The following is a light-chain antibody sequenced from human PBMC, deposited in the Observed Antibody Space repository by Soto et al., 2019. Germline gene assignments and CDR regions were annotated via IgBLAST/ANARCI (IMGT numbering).Light chain of an antibody. CDR3: CSYAGSSTYG. Sequence: QSALTQPASMSESPGQSITISCTGTSSDVGSYNLVSWYQQHPGKAPKLMIYEVSKRPSGVSNRFSGSKSGNTASLTISGLQAEDEADYYCCSYAGSSTYGFGTGTKVTVL. CDR2: EVS. CDR1: SSDVGSYNL. V-gene: IGLV2-23*02. J-gene: IGLJ1*01.